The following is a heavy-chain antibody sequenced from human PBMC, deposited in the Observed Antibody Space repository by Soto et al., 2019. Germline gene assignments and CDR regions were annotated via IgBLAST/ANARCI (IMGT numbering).Heavy chain of an antibody. J-gene: IGHJ4*02. V-gene: IGHV3-21*01. CDR2: ISSSSSYI. Sequence: EVQLVESGGGLVKPGGSLRLSCAASGLTFSRSTMNWVRQAPGKGLEWVSSISSSSSYIYYADSVKGRFTISRDNAKNSLYLQMNSRRAEDTAVYYCARGSTESGFDYWGQGTLVTVSS. CDR1: GLTFSRST. D-gene: IGHD3-10*01. CDR3: ARGSTESGFDY.